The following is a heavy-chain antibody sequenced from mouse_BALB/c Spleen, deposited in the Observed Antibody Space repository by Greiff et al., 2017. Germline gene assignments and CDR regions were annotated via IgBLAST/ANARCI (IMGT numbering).Heavy chain of an antibody. CDR1: GYTFTSYW. D-gene: IGHD6-1*01. V-gene: IGHV1-52*01. J-gene: IGHJ3*01. CDR3: ARANPSSY. Sequence: QVQLQQPGAELVRPGASVKLSCKASGYTFTSYWMNWVKQRPEQGLELIGRIDPYDIETHYNQKFKDKAILTVDKSSSTAYMQLSSLTSEDSAVYYCARANPSSYWGQGTLVTVSA. CDR2: IDPYDIET.